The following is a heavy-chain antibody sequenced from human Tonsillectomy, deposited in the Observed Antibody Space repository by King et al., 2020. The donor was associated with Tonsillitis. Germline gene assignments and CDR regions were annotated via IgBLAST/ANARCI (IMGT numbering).Heavy chain of an antibody. V-gene: IGHV4-59*01. CDR2: IYYSWST. Sequence: QLQESGPGLVKPSETLSLTCTVSGDSISSYYWSWIRQPPGKGLEWIGYIYYSWSTNYNPSLKRRVTISVDTSKNQFSLKLSSVTAADTAVYYCARGAATTPYYDFWGGYPALGYGTDVWGQGTTVTVSS. D-gene: IGHD3-3*01. CDR1: GDSISSYY. J-gene: IGHJ6*02. CDR3: ARGAATTPYYDFWGGYPALGYGTDV.